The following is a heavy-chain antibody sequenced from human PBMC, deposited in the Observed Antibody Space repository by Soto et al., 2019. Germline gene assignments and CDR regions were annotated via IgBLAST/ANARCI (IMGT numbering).Heavy chain of an antibody. Sequence: EVQLVESGGGSVQPGGSLRLSCAASGFTFSTFSMNWVRQAPGRGLEWISYISGGGRPISYADSVKGRFTISRDNAKNSLYVQMDRLTDEDTAVYYCARDLGWAFDSWGQGTMVTVSS. CDR3: ARDLGWAFDS. CDR1: GFTFSTFS. CDR2: ISGGGRPI. V-gene: IGHV3-48*02. D-gene: IGHD6-19*01. J-gene: IGHJ4*02.